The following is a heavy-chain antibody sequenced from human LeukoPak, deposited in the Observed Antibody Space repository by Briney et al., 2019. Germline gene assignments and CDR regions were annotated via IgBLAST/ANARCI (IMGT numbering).Heavy chain of an antibody. J-gene: IGHJ3*02. D-gene: IGHD2-15*01. CDR3: ARDWYDIGEVVVPVWGAFHI. CDR2: VNPNSGGT. Sequence: ASVRVSSTASGYTFTVYYIHWVRQAPGQGLEWMGWVNPNSGGTKYAQKFQERVTMTSDTSISTAYMELNRLRSDDTAVYYCARDWYDIGEVVVPVWGAFHIWGQGTLVTVSS. V-gene: IGHV1-2*02. CDR1: GYTFTVYY.